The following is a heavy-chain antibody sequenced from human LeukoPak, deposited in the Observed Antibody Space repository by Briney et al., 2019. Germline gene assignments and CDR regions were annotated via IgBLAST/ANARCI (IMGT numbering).Heavy chain of an antibody. CDR3: ARDKGYDFWSRFGMDV. Sequence: PGGSLRLSCAASGFTFSSYGMHWVRQAPGKGLEWVAVIWYDGSNKYYADSVKGRFTISRDNSKNTLYLQMNSLRSEDTAFFYCARDKGYDFWSRFGMDVWGQGATVTVSS. CDR1: GFTFSSYG. J-gene: IGHJ6*01. D-gene: IGHD3-3*01. CDR2: IWYDGSNK. V-gene: IGHV3-33*01.